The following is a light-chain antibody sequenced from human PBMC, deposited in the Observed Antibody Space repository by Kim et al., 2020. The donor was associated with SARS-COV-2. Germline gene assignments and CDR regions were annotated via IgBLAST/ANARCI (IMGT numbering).Light chain of an antibody. Sequence: SYELTQPPSVSVPPGQTARITCSGDALPKQYAYWFQQKPGQAPVVVIYEDTERPSGIPERFSGSTSGTTVTLTISGVQAEDEADYYCQSSDSSDTYWVFGGGTQLTV. CDR3: QSSDSSDTYWV. V-gene: IGLV3-25*03. J-gene: IGLJ3*02. CDR2: EDT. CDR1: ALPKQY.